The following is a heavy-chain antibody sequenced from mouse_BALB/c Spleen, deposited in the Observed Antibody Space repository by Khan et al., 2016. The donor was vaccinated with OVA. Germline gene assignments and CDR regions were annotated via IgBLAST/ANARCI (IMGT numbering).Heavy chain of an antibody. J-gene: IGHJ3*01. CDR3: ARHGYVAWFAY. Sequence: EVQLQESGPELMKPGASVKISCKASGYSFTSYYIHWVKQSHGKSLEWIGYIDPFNGGTSYNPKFKGKATLTVDKSSSTAYMHLSSLTSDDSAVYYCARHGYVAWFAYWGHGTLVTVSA. V-gene: IGHV1S135*01. CDR1: GYSFTSYY. D-gene: IGHD2-2*01. CDR2: IDPFNGGT.